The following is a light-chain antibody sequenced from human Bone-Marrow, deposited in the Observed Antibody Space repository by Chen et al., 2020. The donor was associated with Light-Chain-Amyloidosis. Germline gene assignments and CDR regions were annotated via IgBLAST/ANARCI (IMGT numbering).Light chain of an antibody. J-gene: IGLJ2*01. CDR1: DLPTKY. CDR2: RGN. V-gene: IGLV3-25*03. CDR3: QSADSSGTYEVI. Sequence: SYELTQPPSVSVSPGQTARITCSGDDLPTKYAYWYQQKPGQAPVLVIQRGNERPSGISERFSGSSSGTTATLTISGVQAEDEADYHCQSADSSGTYEVIFGGGTKLTV.